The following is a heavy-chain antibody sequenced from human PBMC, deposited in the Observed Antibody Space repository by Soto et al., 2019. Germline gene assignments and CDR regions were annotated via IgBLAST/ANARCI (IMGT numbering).Heavy chain of an antibody. CDR2: IDPSGSYT. Sequence: EVQLVQSGAEVKKPGESLRISCQGSGYTFTSYWISWVRQMPGKGLEWMGRIDPSGSYTNYRPSFQGHVTISADRSSSTAYLQWSSLKASDTAMYYCARHLIAADKFDSWGQGTLVTVSS. CDR3: ARHLIAADKFDS. V-gene: IGHV5-10-1*03. J-gene: IGHJ4*02. CDR1: GYTFTSYW. D-gene: IGHD6-6*01.